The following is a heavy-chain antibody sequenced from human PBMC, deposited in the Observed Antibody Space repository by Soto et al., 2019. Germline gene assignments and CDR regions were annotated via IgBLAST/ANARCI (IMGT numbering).Heavy chain of an antibody. V-gene: IGHV3-23*01. CDR3: ASLVWINPPFGY. CDR2: ISGGAGTT. J-gene: IGHJ1*01. D-gene: IGHD3-16*01. Sequence: EVPLLESGGGLVQPGGSLRLSCAASGFTFSNSGMSGVRQAPGKGLEWVSGISGGAGTTYYAESVNGRFTISRDNSKKTLHLPMNSLRAENTAVYSCASLVWINPPFGYWDQGPLVTDSS. CDR1: GFTFSNSG.